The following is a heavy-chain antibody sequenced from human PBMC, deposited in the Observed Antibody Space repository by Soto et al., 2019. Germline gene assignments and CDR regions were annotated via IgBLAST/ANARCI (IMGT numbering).Heavy chain of an antibody. V-gene: IGHV3-23*01. CDR1: ECTFSSYA. Sequence: MRLSYAASECTFSSYAVRWVRKDTGKGLEWVSAISGSGGSTYYADSVKGRFTISRDNSKNTLYLQMNSLRAEDTAVYYCAHQIRHYYYSSGYYHWSQPYDYGMNVWGQGTTVTVSS. J-gene: IGHJ6*02. D-gene: IGHD3-22*01. CDR2: ISGSGGST. CDR3: AHQIRHYYYSSGYYHWSQPYDYGMNV.